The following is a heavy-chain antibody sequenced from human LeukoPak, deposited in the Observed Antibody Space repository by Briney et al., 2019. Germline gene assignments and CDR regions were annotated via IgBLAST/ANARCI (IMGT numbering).Heavy chain of an antibody. CDR1: GFTFSSYE. CDR2: VSSSGSTI. V-gene: IGHV3-48*03. D-gene: IGHD3-10*01. J-gene: IGHJ5*02. CDR3: ARARNTMVRGVRRGFDP. Sequence: GGSLRLSCAASGFTFSSYEMNWVRQAPGKGLEWVSYVSSSGSTIYYADSVKGRFTISRDNAKNSLYLQMNSLRAEDTAVYYCARARNTMVRGVRRGFDPWGQGTLVTVSS.